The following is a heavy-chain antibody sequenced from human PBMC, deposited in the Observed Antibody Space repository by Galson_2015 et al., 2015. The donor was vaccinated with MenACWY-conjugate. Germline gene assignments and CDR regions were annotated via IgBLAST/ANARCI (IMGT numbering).Heavy chain of an antibody. V-gene: IGHV1-46*01. CDR2: INPSGGST. D-gene: IGHD6-19*01. CDR1: GYIFTTSY. J-gene: IGHJ4*02. CDR3: ARVTFYTSGYYFDD. Sequence: SVKVSCKASGYIFTTSYIHWVRQAPGQGLEWMGIINPSGGSTNYAKKFQGGVTMTRDTSTSTVYMDLSSLRSEDTAVYFCARVTFYTSGYYFDDWGQGTLVTVSS.